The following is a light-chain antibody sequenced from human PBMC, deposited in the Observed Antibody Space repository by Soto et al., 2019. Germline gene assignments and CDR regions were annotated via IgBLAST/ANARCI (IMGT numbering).Light chain of an antibody. CDR1: QTITTY. Sequence: DIPMTQSPPSLSTSAGERVTMTCRASQTITTYLSWYQQKAGKTPRLLIYAASRLQSGVPSRFSGSGSGTDFTLTITNLQPEDVATYFCQQSYSTPPTFGQGTKVEIK. V-gene: IGKV1-39*01. CDR3: QQSYSTPPT. J-gene: IGKJ2*01. CDR2: AAS.